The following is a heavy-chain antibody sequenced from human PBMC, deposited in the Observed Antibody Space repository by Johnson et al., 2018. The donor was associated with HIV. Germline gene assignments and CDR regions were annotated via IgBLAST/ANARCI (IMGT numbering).Heavy chain of an antibody. V-gene: IGHV3-11*04. D-gene: IGHD6-6*01. CDR2: ISSSGSTI. Sequence: QVQLVESGGGLVKPGGSLRLSCAASGFTFSDYYMSWIRQAPGKGLEWVSYISSSGSTIYYADSVKGRFTIYRDNAKNSLYLQMNSLRAEDTAVYYCARALTAARWGPMNGGAFDIWGQGTMVTVSS. CDR1: GFTFSDYY. J-gene: IGHJ3*02. CDR3: ARALTAARWGPMNGGAFDI.